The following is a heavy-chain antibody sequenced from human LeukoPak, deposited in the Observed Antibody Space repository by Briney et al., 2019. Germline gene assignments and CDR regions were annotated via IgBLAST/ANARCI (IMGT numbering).Heavy chain of an antibody. CDR1: GFIFDDYA. CDR3: ATIKSDQWLYDY. V-gene: IGHV3-9*01. D-gene: IGHD6-19*01. J-gene: IGHJ4*02. CDR2: ISWNSGTI. Sequence: PGRSLRLSRAASGFIFDDYAMHWVRQAPGKGLEWVSGISWNSGTIGYADFVKGRFTMSRDNAKNSLYLQMNSLRAEDTAVYYCATIKSDQWLYDYWGQGTLVTVSS.